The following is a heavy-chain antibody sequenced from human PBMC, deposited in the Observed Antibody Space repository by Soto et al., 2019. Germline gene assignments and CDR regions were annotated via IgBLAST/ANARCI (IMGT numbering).Heavy chain of an antibody. J-gene: IGHJ6*02. CDR1: GGTFSSYA. V-gene: IGHV1-69*13. Sequence: AASVKVSCKASGGTFSSYAISWVRQAPGQGLEWMGGIIPIFGTANYAQKFQGRVTITADESTSTAYMELSSLRSEDTAVYYCARGSVGGYDPFYYYYYYGMDVWGQGTTVTVSS. CDR3: ARGSVGGYDPFYYYYYYGMDV. CDR2: IIPIFGTA. D-gene: IGHD5-12*01.